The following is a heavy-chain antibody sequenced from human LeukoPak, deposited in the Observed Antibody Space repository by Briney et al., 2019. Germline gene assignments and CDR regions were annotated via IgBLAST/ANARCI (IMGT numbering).Heavy chain of an antibody. D-gene: IGHD4/OR15-4a*01. Sequence: SETLSLTCAVYGGSFSGYYWSWICQPPGKGLEWIGEINHSGSTNYNPSLKSRVTISVDTSKNQFSLKLSSVTAADTAVYYCARLPNAYYYYMDVWGKGTTVTVSS. CDR2: INHSGST. CDR3: ARLPNAYYYYMDV. CDR1: GGSFSGYY. J-gene: IGHJ6*03. V-gene: IGHV4-34*01.